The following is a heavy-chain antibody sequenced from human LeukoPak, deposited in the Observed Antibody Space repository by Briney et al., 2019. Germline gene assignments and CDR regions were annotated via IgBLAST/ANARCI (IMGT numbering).Heavy chain of an antibody. D-gene: IGHD6-19*01. CDR1: GFTFSNYD. CDR2: IGVAGDT. CDR3: ARDPSGRGMDV. V-gene: IGHV3-13*01. Sequence: GGCLRLSCAASGFTFSNYDMQWVRQTIGKGLEWVSAIGVAGDTHYADSVKGRFTVSREDAKNSLYLQMNSLRAGDTAVYYCARDPSGRGMDVWGQGTTVTVSS. J-gene: IGHJ6*02.